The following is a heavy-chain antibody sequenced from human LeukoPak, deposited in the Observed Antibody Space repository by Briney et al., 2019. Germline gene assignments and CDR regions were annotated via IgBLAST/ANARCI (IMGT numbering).Heavy chain of an antibody. CDR1: GGSISSYY. V-gene: IGHV4-59*01. Sequence: PSETLSLTCTVSGGSISSYYWSWIRQPPGKGLEWIGYIYYSGSTNYNPSLKSPVTISVDTSKNQFSLKLSSVTAADTAVYYCARHSAMTTGYFQHWGQGTLVTVSS. CDR2: IYYSGST. D-gene: IGHD4-17*01. CDR3: ARHSAMTTGYFQH. J-gene: IGHJ1*01.